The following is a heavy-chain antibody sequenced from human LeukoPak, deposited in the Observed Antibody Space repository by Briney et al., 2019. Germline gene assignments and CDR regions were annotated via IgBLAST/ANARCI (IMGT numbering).Heavy chain of an antibody. D-gene: IGHD3-22*01. V-gene: IGHV3-30*02. Sequence: GGSLRLSCAASGFTFSSYGMHWVRQAPGKGLEWVAFIRYDGSNKYYADSEKGRFTISRDNSKNTLYLQMNSLRAEDTAVYYCAKESGYYDSSGDAFDIWGQGTMVTVSS. CDR1: GFTFSSYG. J-gene: IGHJ3*02. CDR3: AKESGYYDSSGDAFDI. CDR2: IRYDGSNK.